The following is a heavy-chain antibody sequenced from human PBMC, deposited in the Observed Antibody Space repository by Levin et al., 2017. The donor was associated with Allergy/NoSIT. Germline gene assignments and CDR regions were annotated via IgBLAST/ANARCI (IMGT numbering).Heavy chain of an antibody. Sequence: ASVKVSCKASGYTFTSYDIHWVRQATGQGPEWMGWVTSNRDNTGYAQRFQGRVTMTRNTSISTAYMELSSLRSEDTAVYYCARGRCGGGSCYLFNYWGQGTLVTVSS. CDR1: GYTFTSYD. CDR2: VTSNRDNT. D-gene: IGHD2-15*01. J-gene: IGHJ4*02. CDR3: ARGRCGGGSCYLFNY. V-gene: IGHV1-8*01.